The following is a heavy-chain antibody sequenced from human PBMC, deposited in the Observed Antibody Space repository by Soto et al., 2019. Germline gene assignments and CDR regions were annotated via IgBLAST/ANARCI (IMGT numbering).Heavy chain of an antibody. V-gene: IGHV4-34*01. J-gene: IGHJ6*02. D-gene: IGHD3-10*01. CDR3: ARVRITMVRGVIRHYYYYGMDV. CDR1: GGSFSGYY. CDR2: INHSGST. Sequence: SETLSLTCAVYGGSFSGYYWSWIRQPPGKGLEWIGEINHSGSTNYNPSLKSRVTISVDTSKNQFSLKLSSVTAADTAVYYCARVRITMVRGVIRHYYYYGMDVWCQAITVTVS.